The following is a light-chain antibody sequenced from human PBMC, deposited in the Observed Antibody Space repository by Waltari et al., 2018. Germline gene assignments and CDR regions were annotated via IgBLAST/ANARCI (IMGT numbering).Light chain of an antibody. CDR1: SSNIGAYNY. CDR2: GVS. V-gene: IGLV2-14*03. CDR3: SSYTGSNTLGV. Sequence: QSALTQPASVSGSPGQSIAISCTGSSSNIGAYNYVSWYQHHPGNAPRPIIYGVSNRPSGFSNRFSGSKSSNTASLTIAGLQAEDEADYYCSSYTGSNTLGVFGGGTKLTVL. J-gene: IGLJ3*02.